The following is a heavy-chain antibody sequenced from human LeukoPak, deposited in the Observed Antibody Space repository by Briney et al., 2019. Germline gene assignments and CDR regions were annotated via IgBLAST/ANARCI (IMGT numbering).Heavy chain of an antibody. CDR3: AKDFLGATTDYFDY. CDR1: GFTFSSYG. V-gene: IGHV3-30*02. D-gene: IGHD1-26*01. J-gene: IGHJ4*02. Sequence: GGSLRLSCAASGFTFSSYGMHWVRQAPGKGLEWVAFTRYDGSNKYYADSVKGRFTISRDNSKNTLYLQMNSLRAEDTAVYYCAKDFLGATTDYFDYWGQGTLVTVSS. CDR2: TRYDGSNK.